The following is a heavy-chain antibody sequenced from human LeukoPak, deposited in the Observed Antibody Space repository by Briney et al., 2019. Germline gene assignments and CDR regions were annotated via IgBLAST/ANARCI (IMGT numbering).Heavy chain of an antibody. D-gene: IGHD3-10*01. CDR3: ARDAHKSSGSYWGGVDYYDGLDV. CDR2: ISSSSSYI. J-gene: IGHJ6*02. V-gene: IGHV3-21*01. CDR1: GLTFSSYS. Sequence: GGSLRLSCAASGLTFSSYSMNWVRQAPGKGLEWVSSISSSSSYIYYADSVKGRFTISRDNSKNTLYLQMNSLRAEDTAVYYCARDAHKSSGSYWGGVDYYDGLDVWGQGTTVTVSS.